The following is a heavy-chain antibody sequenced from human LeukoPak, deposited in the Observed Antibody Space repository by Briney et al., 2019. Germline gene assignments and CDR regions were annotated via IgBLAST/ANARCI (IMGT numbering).Heavy chain of an antibody. D-gene: IGHD2-15*01. Sequence: ASVKVSCKASGYTFTGYYMHWVRQAPGQGLEWMGWINPNSGGTNYAQKFQGRVTMTRDTSISTAYMELSRLRSDDTAVYYCARDFGIFSGPLYYFDYWGQGTLVTVSS. J-gene: IGHJ4*02. CDR2: INPNSGGT. V-gene: IGHV1-2*02. CDR1: GYTFTGYY. CDR3: ARDFGIFSGPLYYFDY.